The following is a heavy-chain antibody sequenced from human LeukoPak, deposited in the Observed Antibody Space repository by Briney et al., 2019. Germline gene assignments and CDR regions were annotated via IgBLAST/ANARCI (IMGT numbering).Heavy chain of an antibody. CDR3: ARGTTYYYDSSGSVGYFQH. CDR2: INPNSGGT. D-gene: IGHD3-22*01. CDR1: GYTFTGYY. V-gene: IGHV1-2*02. Sequence: ASVKVSCKASGYTFTGYYMHWVRQAPGQGLEWMGWINPNSGGTNYAQKFQGRVTMTRDTSISTAYMELSRLRSDDTAAYYCARGTTYYYDSSGSVGYFQHWGQGTLVTVSS. J-gene: IGHJ1*01.